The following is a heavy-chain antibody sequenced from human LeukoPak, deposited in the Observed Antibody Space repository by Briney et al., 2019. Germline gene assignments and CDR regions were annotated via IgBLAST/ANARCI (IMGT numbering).Heavy chain of an antibody. J-gene: IGHJ4*02. CDR2: IIPIFGTA. Sequence: SVKVSCKASGGTFSSYAISWVRQAPGQGLEWMGGIIPIFGTANYAQKFQGRVTITADESTSTAYMELSSLRSEDTAVYYCAREGYYDSSGYYTAFDYWGQGTLVTVSS. CDR3: AREGYYDSSGYYTAFDY. D-gene: IGHD3-22*01. CDR1: GGTFSSYA. V-gene: IGHV1-69*13.